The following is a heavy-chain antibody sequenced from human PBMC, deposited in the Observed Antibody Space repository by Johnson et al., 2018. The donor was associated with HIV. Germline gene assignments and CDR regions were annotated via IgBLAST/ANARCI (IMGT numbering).Heavy chain of an antibody. D-gene: IGHD5-12*01. CDR1: GFIFDDYA. CDR2: ISWNSGII. V-gene: IGHV3-9*01. CDR3: AKDMSGYDDAFDI. J-gene: IGHJ3*02. Sequence: VQLVESGGGLVQPGRSLRLTCAASGFIFDDYAMYWVRQAPGKGLEWVSGISWNSGIIGYAASVKGRFTISRDNAKNSLYLQMNRLRGEDTALYHCAKDMSGYDDAFDIWGQGTMVTVSS.